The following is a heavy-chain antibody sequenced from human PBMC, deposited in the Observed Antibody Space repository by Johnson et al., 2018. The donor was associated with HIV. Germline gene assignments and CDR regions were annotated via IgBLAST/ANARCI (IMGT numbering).Heavy chain of an antibody. CDR1: GFTFDDYT. V-gene: IGHV3-30-3*01. Sequence: QVQLVESGGGLVQPGGSLRLSCAASGFTFDDYTMHWVRQAPGKGLEWVAVISYDGSNKYYADSVKGRFTISRDNSKNTLYLQMNSLRAEDTAVYYCARDLGWSGDAFDIWGQGTMVTVSS. J-gene: IGHJ3*02. CDR3: ARDLGWSGDAFDI. CDR2: ISYDGSNK. D-gene: IGHD3-16*01.